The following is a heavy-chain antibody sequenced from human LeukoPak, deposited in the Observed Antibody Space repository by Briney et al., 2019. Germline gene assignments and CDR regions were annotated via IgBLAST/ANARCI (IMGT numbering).Heavy chain of an antibody. CDR3: ARAPVATVLPRY. CDR2: ISYDGSNK. V-gene: IGHV3-30*03. Sequence: GGSLRLSCAGSGFTFGSYGMRWVRQAPGKGLEWVAVISYDGSNKYYADSVKGRFTISRDNSKNTLYLQMNSLRAEDTAVFYCARAPVATVLPRYWGQGTLVTVSS. D-gene: IGHD5-12*01. J-gene: IGHJ4*02. CDR1: GFTFGSYG.